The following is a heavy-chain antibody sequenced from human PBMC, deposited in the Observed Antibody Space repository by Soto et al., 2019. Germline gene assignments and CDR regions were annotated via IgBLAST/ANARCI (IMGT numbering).Heavy chain of an antibody. J-gene: IGHJ5*01. CDR1: GDSISSPAYY. D-gene: IGHD3-16*01. CDR3: ARVTFPTSWFDY. CDR2: VYYRGSI. Sequence: PSETLSLTCTVSGDSISSPAYYWSWIRQAPGKGLELIGYVYYRGSIYYTPSFESRVSISMDTSKNQFSLRLTSVTAADSAVYFCARVTFPTSWFDYWGQGILVTVSS. V-gene: IGHV4-30-4*01.